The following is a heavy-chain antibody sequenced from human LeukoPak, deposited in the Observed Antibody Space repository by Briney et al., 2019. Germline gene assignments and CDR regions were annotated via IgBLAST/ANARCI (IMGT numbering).Heavy chain of an antibody. J-gene: IGHJ6*02. V-gene: IGHV1-69*13. CDR2: IIPLSRTA. D-gene: IGHD2-2*01. CDR3: ARIMEYCSSTSCYYGMDV. Sequence: AASVKVSCRTYGGTFNNYAINWVRQAPGQGLEWMGGIIPLSRTANYAQNFQGRLTITADESTRTAYMELSSLRSEDTAVYYCARIMEYCSSTSCYYGMDVWGQGTTVTVSS. CDR1: GGTFNNYA.